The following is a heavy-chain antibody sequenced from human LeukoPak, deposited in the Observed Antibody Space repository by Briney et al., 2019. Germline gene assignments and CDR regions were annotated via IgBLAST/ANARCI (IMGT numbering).Heavy chain of an antibody. CDR1: GGSISSGGYY. CDR3: ARGYYGGTVYDI. CDR2: IYYSGST. D-gene: IGHD4-23*01. V-gene: IGHV4-31*03. J-gene: IGHJ3*02. Sequence: PSQTLSLTCTVSGGSISSGGYYWSWIRQHPGKGLEWIGYIYYSGSTYYNPSLKSRVTISVDTSKNQFSLKLSSVTAADTAVYYCARGYYGGTVYDIWGQGTMVTVPS.